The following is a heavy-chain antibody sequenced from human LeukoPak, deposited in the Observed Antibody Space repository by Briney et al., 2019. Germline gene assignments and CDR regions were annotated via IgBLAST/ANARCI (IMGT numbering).Heavy chain of an antibody. CDR2: ISSDGSNK. D-gene: IGHD3-9*01. CDR3: AKCPSGVLRYFAPIDY. V-gene: IGHV3-30*18. J-gene: IGHJ4*02. CDR1: KFTFSNYG. Sequence: PGGSLRLSCAASKFTFSNYGMHWVRQAPGKGLEWVAVISSDGSNKYYADSVKGRFTISRDNSKKTLYLQMNSLRAEDTAVYYCAKCPSGVLRYFAPIDYWGQGTLVTVSS.